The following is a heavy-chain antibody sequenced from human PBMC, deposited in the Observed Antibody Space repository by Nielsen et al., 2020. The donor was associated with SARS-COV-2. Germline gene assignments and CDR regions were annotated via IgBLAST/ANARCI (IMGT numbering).Heavy chain of an antibody. D-gene: IGHD6-13*01. V-gene: IGHV4-39*07. CDR1: GGSISSSSYY. J-gene: IGHJ5*02. CDR3: ARGVEMSIAAAGRGVNWFDP. Sequence: GSLRLSYTVSGGSISSSSYYWGWIRQPPGKGLEWIGEINHSGSTNYNPSLKSRVTISVDTSKNQFSLKLSSVTAADTAVYYCARGVEMSIAAAGRGVNWFDPWGQGTLVTVSS. CDR2: INHSGST.